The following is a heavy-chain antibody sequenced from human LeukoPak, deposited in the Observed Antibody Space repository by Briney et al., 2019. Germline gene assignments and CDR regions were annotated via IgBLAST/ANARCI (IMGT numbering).Heavy chain of an antibody. Sequence: PSETLSLTCTVSGGSISRYYWSWIRQPPGKGLEWIGYIFYSGSTNYNPSLKSRVTISVDTSKNQFSLKLSSVTAADTAVYHCARLRGYYYDYWGQGTQVTVSS. V-gene: IGHV4-59*01. CDR1: GGSISRYY. J-gene: IGHJ4*02. CDR3: ARLRGYYYDY. D-gene: IGHD5-12*01. CDR2: IFYSGST.